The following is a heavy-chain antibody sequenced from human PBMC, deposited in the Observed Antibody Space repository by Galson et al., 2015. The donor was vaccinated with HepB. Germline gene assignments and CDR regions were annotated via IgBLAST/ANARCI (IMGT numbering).Heavy chain of an antibody. CDR1: GFTFSNYP. D-gene: IGHD1-26*01. CDR3: VKGGWEQPTDAFDI. V-gene: IGHV3-21*01. Sequence: SLRLSCAASGFTFSNYPMNWVRQAPGQGLEWVTTISSGSIHTFYADSARGRFTVSRDNGRNSLYLQMNSLRAEDTAIYYCVKGGWEQPTDAFDIWGQGTMVTVSS. CDR2: ISSGSIHT. J-gene: IGHJ3*02.